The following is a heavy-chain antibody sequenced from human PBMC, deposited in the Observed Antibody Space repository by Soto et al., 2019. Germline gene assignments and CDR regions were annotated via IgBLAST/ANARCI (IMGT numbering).Heavy chain of an antibody. CDR1: GYSFTSYW. Sequence: PGESLKISCKGSGYSFTSYWISWVRQMPGKGLEWMGIIYPGDSDTRYSPSFQGQVTTSADKSISTAYLQWSSLKASDTAMYYCAGGGVRGVITRTRDYYGMDVWGQGTTVTVSS. D-gene: IGHD3-10*01. J-gene: IGHJ6*02. CDR2: IYPGDSDT. CDR3: AGGGVRGVITRTRDYYGMDV. V-gene: IGHV5-51*01.